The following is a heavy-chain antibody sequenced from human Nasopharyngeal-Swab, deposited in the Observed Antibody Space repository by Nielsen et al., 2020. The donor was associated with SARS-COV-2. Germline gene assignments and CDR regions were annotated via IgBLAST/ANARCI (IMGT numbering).Heavy chain of an antibody. CDR1: GGTFSSYA. V-gene: IGHV1-69*06. Sequence: KVSCKASGGTFSSYAISWVRQAPGQGLEWMGGIIPISGTANYAQKFQGRVTITADKSTSTAYMELSSLRSEDTAVYYCARAPSSGYLTPFDYWGQGTLVTVSS. D-gene: IGHD3-3*01. CDR2: IIPISGTA. CDR3: ARAPSSGYLTPFDY. J-gene: IGHJ4*02.